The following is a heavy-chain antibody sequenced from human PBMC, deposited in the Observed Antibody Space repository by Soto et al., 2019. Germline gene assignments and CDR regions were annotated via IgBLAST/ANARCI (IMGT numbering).Heavy chain of an antibody. J-gene: IGHJ4*02. CDR2: IDPSDSYT. D-gene: IGHD3-22*01. V-gene: IGHV5-10-1*04. CDR3: ARPQTPDSSGYYYFDY. CDR1: GYSFTSYW. Sequence: GESLKISCKGSGYSFTSYWINWVRQMPGKGLEWMGRIDPSDSYTNYSPSFQGQVTISADKSISTAYLQWSSLKASDTAMYYCARPQTPDSSGYYYFDYWGQGTLVTVSS.